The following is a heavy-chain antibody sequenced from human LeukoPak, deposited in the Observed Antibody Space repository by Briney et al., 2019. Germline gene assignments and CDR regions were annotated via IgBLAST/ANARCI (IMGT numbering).Heavy chain of an antibody. CDR3: ARGDGYHRL. Sequence: GGSLRLSCAASGFTLSTYWMTWVRQAPRKGLEWVANIKQDGSETYYVDSVKGRFTISRDNARNSLFLQMNSLRVEDTAVYYCARGDGYHRLWGQGTLVTVSS. J-gene: IGHJ4*02. CDR1: GFTLSTYW. V-gene: IGHV3-7*01. D-gene: IGHD5-24*01. CDR2: IKQDGSET.